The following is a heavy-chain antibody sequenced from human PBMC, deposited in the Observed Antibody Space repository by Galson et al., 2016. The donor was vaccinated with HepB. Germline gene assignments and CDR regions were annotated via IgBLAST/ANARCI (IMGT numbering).Heavy chain of an antibody. CDR1: GFTVSGKY. CDR3: EGYSDPFDI. D-gene: IGHD3-22*01. Sequence: SLRLSCAASGFTVSGKYMSWARQAPGKGLEWVAVIFSVDATYYRDSVKGRFTISRDNSKNTLYLQMNNLRAEDTAVHYCEGYSDPFDIWGQGTMVTVSS. J-gene: IGHJ3*02. V-gene: IGHV3-53*01. CDR2: IFSVDAT.